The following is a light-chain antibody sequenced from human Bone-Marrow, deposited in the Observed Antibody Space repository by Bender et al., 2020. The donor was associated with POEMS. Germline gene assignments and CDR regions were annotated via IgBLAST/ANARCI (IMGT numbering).Light chain of an antibody. J-gene: IGLJ2*01. CDR3: QSADSSTTYVI. CDR1: ALPRQY. V-gene: IGLV3-25*03. Sequence: YELTQPPSVSVSPGQTARIPCSGDALPRQYSFWFQKKPGQAPVLVMYKDVERPSGIPERFSGSTSGTTVTLTISGVRPEDEADYYCQSADSSTTYVIFGAGTKLTVL. CDR2: KDV.